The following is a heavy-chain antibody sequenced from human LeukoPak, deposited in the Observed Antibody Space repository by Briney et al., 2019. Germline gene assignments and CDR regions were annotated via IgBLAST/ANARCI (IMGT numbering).Heavy chain of an antibody. CDR2: IIPILGIA. Sequence: ASVKVSCKASGGTFSSYAISWVRQAPGQGLEWKGRIIPILGIANYAQKFQGRVTITADKSMSTAYMELSSLRSEDTAVYYCARDRIAVAGVFDYWGQGTLVTVSS. J-gene: IGHJ4*02. V-gene: IGHV1-69*04. CDR1: GGTFSSYA. D-gene: IGHD6-19*01. CDR3: ARDRIAVAGVFDY.